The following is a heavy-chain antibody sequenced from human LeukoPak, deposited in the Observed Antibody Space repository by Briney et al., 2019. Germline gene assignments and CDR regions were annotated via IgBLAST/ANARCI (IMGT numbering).Heavy chain of an antibody. CDR1: GYSISSGYY. D-gene: IGHD3-10*01. J-gene: IGHJ5*02. CDR2: IYHSGST. CDR3: ANRPVNGNWFDP. Sequence: SETLSLTCTVSGYSISSGYYWGWIRQPPGKGLEWIGSIYHSGSTYYNPSLKSRVTISVDTSKNQFSLKLSSVTAADTAVYYCANRPVNGNWFDPWGQGTLVTVSS. V-gene: IGHV4-38-2*02.